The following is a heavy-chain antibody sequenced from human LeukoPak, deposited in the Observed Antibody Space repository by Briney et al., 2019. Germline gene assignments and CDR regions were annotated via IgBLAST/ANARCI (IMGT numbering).Heavy chain of an antibody. V-gene: IGHV3-53*04. CDR1: GFTVSSYY. CDR2: IYSGGST. Sequence: GGSLRLSCAVSGFTVSSYYMSWVRQPPGKGLEWVSVIYSGGSTYYADSVKGRFTISRHDYKETLYLQMNSLRVEDTAVYSCARDLSGVNPFDYWGQGTLVTVSS. D-gene: IGHD2-8*01. J-gene: IGHJ4*02. CDR3: ARDLSGVNPFDY.